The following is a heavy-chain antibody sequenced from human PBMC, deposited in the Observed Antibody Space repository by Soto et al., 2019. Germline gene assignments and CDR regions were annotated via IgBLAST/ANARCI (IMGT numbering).Heavy chain of an antibody. CDR3: ARALDYDFWGGRNWFDP. Sequence: WTWIRQSPGKGLEWVGYIYYTGITNYNPFLKRRVTISLDRSKNQFSLKLDSVTAADTAVYYCARALDYDFWGGRNWFDPWGQGTLVTVSS. V-gene: IGHV4-59*01. D-gene: IGHD3-3*01. J-gene: IGHJ5*02. CDR2: IYYTGIT.